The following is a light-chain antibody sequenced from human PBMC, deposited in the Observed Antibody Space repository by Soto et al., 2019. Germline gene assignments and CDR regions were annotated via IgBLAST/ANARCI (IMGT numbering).Light chain of an antibody. J-gene: IGKJ4*01. CDR2: WSS. CDR1: QSLLSNNKNF. V-gene: IGKV4-1*01. Sequence: DIVLTQSPDSLTVSLGERATINCKSSQSLLSNNKNFIGWFQKRPGQPPKVLFSWSSTRESGVPDRFAGSGSGTDFPLTISNLQAEDVAVYYCQQHYSAPLTFGGGTKVEIK. CDR3: QQHYSAPLT.